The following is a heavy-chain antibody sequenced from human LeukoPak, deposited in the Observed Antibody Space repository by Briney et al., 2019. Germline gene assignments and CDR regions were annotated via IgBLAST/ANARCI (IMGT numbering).Heavy chain of an antibody. Sequence: PGGTLRLSCAASGFTFSSYAMTWVRQAPGKGLVWVSRSNSDGTNTSYADSVKGRFTISRDNAKNTLYLQMNSLRAEDTAVYYCARGGQQLVLGSTTDYWGQGTLVTVSS. V-gene: IGHV3-74*01. CDR3: ARGGQQLVLGSTTDY. D-gene: IGHD6-13*01. CDR1: GFTFSSYA. CDR2: SNSDGTNT. J-gene: IGHJ4*02.